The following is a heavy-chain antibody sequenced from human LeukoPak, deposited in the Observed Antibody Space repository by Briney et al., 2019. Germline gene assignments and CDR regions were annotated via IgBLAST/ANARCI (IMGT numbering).Heavy chain of an antibody. D-gene: IGHD2-2*01. Sequence: PSQTLSLTCTVSVGSISSGDYYWSWIRQPPGKGLEWIGYIYYSGSTYYNPSLKSRVTISVDTSKNQFSLKLSSVTAADTAVYYCARASLGYCSSTSCFGIIGAFDIWGQGTMVTVSS. CDR1: VGSISSGDYY. J-gene: IGHJ3*02. V-gene: IGHV4-30-4*08. CDR3: ARASLGYCSSTSCFGIIGAFDI. CDR2: IYYSGST.